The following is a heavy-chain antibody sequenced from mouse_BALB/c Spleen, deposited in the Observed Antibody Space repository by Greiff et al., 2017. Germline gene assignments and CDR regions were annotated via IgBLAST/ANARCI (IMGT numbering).Heavy chain of an antibody. CDR1: GFTFSSYT. CDR3: TREEDYYGTDY. V-gene: IGHV5-6-4*01. CDR2: ISSGGSYT. J-gene: IGHJ2*01. Sequence: EVKLVESGGGLVKPGGSLKLSCAASGFTFSSYTMSWVRQTPEKRLEWVATISSGGSYTYYPDSVKGRFTISRDNAKNTLYLQMSSLKSEDTAMYYCTREEDYYGTDYWGQGTTLTVSS. D-gene: IGHD1-1*01.